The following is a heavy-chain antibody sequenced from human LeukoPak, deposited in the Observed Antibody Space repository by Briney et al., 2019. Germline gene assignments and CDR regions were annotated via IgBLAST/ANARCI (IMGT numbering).Heavy chain of an antibody. V-gene: IGHV3-23*01. CDR3: ARVEYYYDSGSSLHWVGFDY. CDR1: GFTFSNYA. J-gene: IGHJ4*02. Sequence: GGSLRLSCAASGFTFSNYAMSWVRQAPGKGLEWVSSMSGSGGSTYYADSVKGRFTISRDKAKNSLYLQMNSLRAEDTAVYYCARVEYYYDSGSSLHWVGFDYWGQGTLVTVSS. CDR2: MSGSGGST. D-gene: IGHD3-10*01.